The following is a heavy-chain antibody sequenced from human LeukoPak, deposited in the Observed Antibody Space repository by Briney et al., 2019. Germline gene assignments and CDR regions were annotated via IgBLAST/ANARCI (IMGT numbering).Heavy chain of an antibody. Sequence: ASVKVSCKASGYTFTSYGISWVRQAPGQGLEWMGWISAYNGNTNYAQKLQGRVTMTTDTSTSTAYMELSSLRSEGTAVYYCARREMATGSDDYWGQGTLVTVSS. CDR2: ISAYNGNT. D-gene: IGHD5-24*01. CDR1: GYTFTSYG. J-gene: IGHJ4*02. CDR3: ARREMATGSDDY. V-gene: IGHV1-18*01.